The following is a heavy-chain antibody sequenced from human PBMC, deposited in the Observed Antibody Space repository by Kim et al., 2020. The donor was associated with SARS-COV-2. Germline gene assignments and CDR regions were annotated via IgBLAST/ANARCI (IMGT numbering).Heavy chain of an antibody. CDR3: VKGGKDYYYYGMDC. J-gene: IGHJ6*01. V-gene: IGHV3-15*07. CDR2: IKSETDGGTI. CDR1: GFTFNNAW. Sequence: GGSLRLSCAASGFTFNNAWMNWVRQAPGKGLEWVGRIKSETDGGTIDYAAPVKGRFTISRDDSKNSLYMQMNSLKTEDTAVYYCVKGGKDYYYYGMDCWG.